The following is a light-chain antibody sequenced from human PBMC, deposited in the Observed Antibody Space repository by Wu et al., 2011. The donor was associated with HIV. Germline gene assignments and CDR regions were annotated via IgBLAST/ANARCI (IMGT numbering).Light chain of an antibody. Sequence: EIVLTQSPATLSLSPGERATLSCRSSQSVSTYLAWYQQKPGQAPRLLIYGASNRATGIPDRFSGSGSGTDFTLTISRLEPEDCAVYYCQQYGRSVTFGQGTKLEIK. V-gene: IGKV3-20*01. CDR1: QSVSTY. CDR3: QQYGRSVT. CDR2: GAS. J-gene: IGKJ2*01.